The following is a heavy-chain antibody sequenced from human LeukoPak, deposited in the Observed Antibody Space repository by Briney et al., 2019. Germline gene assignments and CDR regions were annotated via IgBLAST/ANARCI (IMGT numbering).Heavy chain of an antibody. CDR3: ARGRAGGNWFDP. CDR2: IYYSGST. V-gene: IGHV4-59*12. D-gene: IGHD6-13*01. J-gene: IGHJ5*02. Sequence: SETLSLTCTVSGGSISSYYWSWIRQPPGTGLEWIGYIYYSGSTNYNPSLKSRVTISVDTSKNQFSLKLSSVTAADTAVYYCARGRAGGNWFDPWGQGTLVTVSS. CDR1: GGSISSYY.